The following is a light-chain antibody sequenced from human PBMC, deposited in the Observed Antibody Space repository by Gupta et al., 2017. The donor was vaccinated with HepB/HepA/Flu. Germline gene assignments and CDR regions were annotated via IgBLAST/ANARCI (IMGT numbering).Light chain of an antibody. CDR1: QSVLNTYNNKNY. Sequence: DIVMTQHLDSLAVSLGERAALNCKSSQSVLNTYNNKNYLTWYQQKPGHPPKVLIYLASTRESGVPDRFSGSGSGTDFTLTISNLQAEDVAVYYCQQYYSLPRTFGQGTKVEIK. CDR2: LAS. CDR3: QQYYSLPRT. J-gene: IGKJ1*01. V-gene: IGKV4-1*01.